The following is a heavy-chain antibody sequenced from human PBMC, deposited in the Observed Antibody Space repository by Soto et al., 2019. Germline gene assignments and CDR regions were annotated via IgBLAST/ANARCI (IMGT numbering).Heavy chain of an antibody. CDR3: VRRVSGNYDY. V-gene: IGHV3-64*01. CDR1: GFTFSSYD. CDR2: ISSNGGTT. D-gene: IGHD1-7*01. J-gene: IGHJ4*02. Sequence: EVQLAESGGGMVQPGGSLRLSCVASGFTFSSYDMHWVRQAPGKGLEYVSSISSNGGTTYYGNSVKGRFTISRDNSKNTLYLQMGSLRAGDMAVYYCVRRVSGNYDYWGQGPLVTVSS.